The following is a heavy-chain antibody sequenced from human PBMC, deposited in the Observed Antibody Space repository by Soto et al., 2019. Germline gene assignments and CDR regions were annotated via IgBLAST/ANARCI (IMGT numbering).Heavy chain of an antibody. CDR3: ARDVGDRVPEGIDP. D-gene: IGHD3-3*01. V-gene: IGHV4-31*11. Sequence: QVQLQESGPGLVKPSQTLSLTCAVSGGSISSGGYYWSWIRQHPGKGLEWIGYIYYSGSTYYNPSLKSRVTISVDTSKNQFSLKLSSVTAADTAVYYCARDVGDRVPEGIDPWGQGTLVTVSS. CDR1: GGSISSGGYY. J-gene: IGHJ5*02. CDR2: IYYSGST.